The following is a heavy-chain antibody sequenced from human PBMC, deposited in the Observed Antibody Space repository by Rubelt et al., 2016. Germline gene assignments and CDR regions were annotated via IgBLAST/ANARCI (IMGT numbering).Heavy chain of an antibody. J-gene: IGHJ4*02. CDR3: ARFPSFTSRGDS. V-gene: IGHV1-46*01. Sequence: GASVKISCKASGYSFTTYYMHWVRQAPGQGLEWMVMIDPSGGATNYAQKFQGRITMTRDTSTRTVYLDLSSLRSEDTAVYYCARFPSFTSRGDSWGQGTLVTVSS. D-gene: IGHD2-2*01. CDR2: IDPSGGAT. CDR1: GYSFTTYY.